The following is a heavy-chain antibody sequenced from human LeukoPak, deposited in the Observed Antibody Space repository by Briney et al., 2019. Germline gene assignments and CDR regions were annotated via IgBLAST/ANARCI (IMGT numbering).Heavy chain of an antibody. CDR1: GFTFSNAW. J-gene: IGHJ4*02. D-gene: IGHD1-26*01. V-gene: IGHV3-15*01. CDR2: IKSKTDGGTT. Sequence: GGSLRLSCAASGFTFSNAWMSWVRQAPGKGLEWVGRIKSKTDGGTTDYAAPVKGRFTISRDDSKNTLYLQMNSLKTEDTAVYYCTTDSAWDVYYFDYWGQGTLVTVSS. CDR3: TTDSAWDVYYFDY.